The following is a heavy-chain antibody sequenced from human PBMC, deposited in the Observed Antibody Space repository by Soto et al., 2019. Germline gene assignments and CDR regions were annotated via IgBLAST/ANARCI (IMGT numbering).Heavy chain of an antibody. J-gene: IGHJ5*02. D-gene: IGHD3-9*01. CDR3: ARVVSYYDILTGLLSPHWFDP. Sequence: GGSLRLSCAASGFTFSSYWMHWVRQAPGKGLVWVSRINSDGSSTSYADSVKGRFTISRDNAKNTLYLQMNSLRAEDTAVYYCARVVSYYDILTGLLSPHWFDPWGQGTLVTVSS. CDR1: GFTFSSYW. V-gene: IGHV3-74*01. CDR2: INSDGSST.